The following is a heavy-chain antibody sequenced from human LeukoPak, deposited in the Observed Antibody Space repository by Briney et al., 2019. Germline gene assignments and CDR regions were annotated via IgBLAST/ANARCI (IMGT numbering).Heavy chain of an antibody. CDR1: GFTFRDYA. D-gene: IGHD5-18*01. J-gene: IGHJ4*02. V-gene: IGHV3-23*01. CDR2: FTAGGNTT. CDR3: AKVLSKIYIYGPFDY. Sequence: GGSLRLSCAASGFTFRDYAMAWVRQAPGKGPEWVSTFTAGGNTTFYADPVKGRFIIIRDNSKNTLYLQMNSLRAEDTAVYYCAKVLSKIYIYGPFDYWGQGSLVTVSS.